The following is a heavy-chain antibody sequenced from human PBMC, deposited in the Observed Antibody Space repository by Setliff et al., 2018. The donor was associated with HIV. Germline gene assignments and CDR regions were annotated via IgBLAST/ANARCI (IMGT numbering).Heavy chain of an antibody. CDR3: ARDFALPGLRLGRYSLQSRASIDF. J-gene: IGHJ4*02. V-gene: IGHV1-2*02. CDR1: GGTFRKYS. D-gene: IGHD3-16*01. CDR2: INPESGGT. Sequence: ASVKVSCKASGGTFRKYSINWVRQAPGQGLEWIGWINPESGGTNYAQKFQGRVAMTTDTSISTVYMELSRLTADDTSIYYCARDFALPGLRLGRYSLQSRASIDFWGQGTPVTVSS.